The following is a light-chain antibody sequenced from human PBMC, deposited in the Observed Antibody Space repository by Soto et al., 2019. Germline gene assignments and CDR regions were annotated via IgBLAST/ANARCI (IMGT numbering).Light chain of an antibody. J-gene: IGKJ1*01. CDR1: QSVSSTY. Sequence: EIVLTQNPGTLSLSPGERATLSCRASQSVSSTYLAWYQQKPGQAPSLLXFSASSRATGIPDRFRGSGSGTDFTLTISRLEPEDFAVYYCQQYGSSPPEWTFGQGTKVDI. V-gene: IGKV3-20*01. CDR3: QQYGSSPPEWT. CDR2: SAS.